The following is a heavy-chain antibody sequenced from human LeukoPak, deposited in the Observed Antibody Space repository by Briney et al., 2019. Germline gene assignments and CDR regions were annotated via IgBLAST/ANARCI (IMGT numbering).Heavy chain of an antibody. CDR1: GFTFSSYE. CDR2: ISSSGSTI. CDR3: VSWYYDFWSGRDAFDI. Sequence: PGGSLRLSCAASGFTFSSYEMNWVRQAPGKGLDRVSYISSSGSTIYYADSVKGRFTISRDNAKNSLYLQMNSLRAEDTAVYYCVSWYYDFWSGRDAFDIWGQGTMVTVSS. J-gene: IGHJ3*02. V-gene: IGHV3-48*03. D-gene: IGHD3-3*01.